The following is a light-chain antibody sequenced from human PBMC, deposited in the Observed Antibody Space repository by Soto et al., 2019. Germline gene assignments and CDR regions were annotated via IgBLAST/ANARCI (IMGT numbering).Light chain of an antibody. CDR3: LQYYNLYT. V-gene: IGKV4-1*01. CDR1: QNILYSYNNKNY. CDR2: WAS. Sequence: DIVMTQSPDSLAVFLGERATINCKSSQNILYSYNNKNYLAWYQHKPGQPPKLLISWASTRASGVPDRFSGSGSGTDFTITSSSLQAEDVAVYYCLQYYNLYTFGQGTKLEI. J-gene: IGKJ2*01.